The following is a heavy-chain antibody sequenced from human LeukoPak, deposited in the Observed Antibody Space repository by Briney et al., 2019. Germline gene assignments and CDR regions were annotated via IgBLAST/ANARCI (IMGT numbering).Heavy chain of an antibody. CDR1: GFTFSSYW. J-gene: IGHJ4*02. Sequence: GGSLRLSCVASGFTFSSYWMHWVRQDPRKGLVWVSRINGDGRNINYADSVRGRFTISRDNAKNSLYLQMNSLRAEDTALYYCAKAPTPEDNWNLFDYWGQGTLVTVSS. V-gene: IGHV3-74*01. D-gene: IGHD1-20*01. CDR2: INGDGRNI. CDR3: AKAPTPEDNWNLFDY.